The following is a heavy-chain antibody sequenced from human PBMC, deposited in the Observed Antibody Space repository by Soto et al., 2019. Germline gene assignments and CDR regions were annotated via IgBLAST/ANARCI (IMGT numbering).Heavy chain of an antibody. CDR2: ISAYNGNT. Sequence: ASVKVSCKASGYTFTSYGISWVRQAPGQGLEWMGWISAYNGNTNYAQKLQGRVTMTTDTSTSTAYMELRSLRSDDTAVYYCARDMTWAGRLAPALWGHGTTVTVSS. D-gene: IGHD6-25*01. CDR1: GYTFTSYG. J-gene: IGHJ6*02. CDR3: ARDMTWAGRLAPAL. V-gene: IGHV1-18*01.